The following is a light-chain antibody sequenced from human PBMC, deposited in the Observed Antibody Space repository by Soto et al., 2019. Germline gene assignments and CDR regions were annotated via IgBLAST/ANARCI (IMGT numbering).Light chain of an antibody. CDR3: QSSDRSLRGRV. CDR1: SSNIGAGYD. Sequence: QSVLTQPPSVSGAPGQRVTISCTGSSSNIGAGYDVHWYQQLPGTAPKLLIYGNSNRPSGVPDRFSGAKSATSASLAITGLQAEDDADYYCQSSDRSLRGRVFGGGTKLTVL. CDR2: GNS. V-gene: IGLV1-40*01. J-gene: IGLJ3*02.